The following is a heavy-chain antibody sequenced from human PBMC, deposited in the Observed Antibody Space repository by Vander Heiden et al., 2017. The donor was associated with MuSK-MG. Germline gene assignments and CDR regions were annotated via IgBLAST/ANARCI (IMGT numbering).Heavy chain of an antibody. CDR3: ARATGFLDY. CDR2: IYYSGTT. CDR1: GDSMSAYY. V-gene: IGHV4-59*01. Sequence: QVQLQESGPGLVKPSEPLSLTCTVSGDSMSAYYWSWIRQSPGKGLEWIGHIYYSGTTHHSSSLKGRLSMSVDKSRNQFSLRLNSVTAADTAVYYCARATGFLDYWGQGTLVTVSS. D-gene: IGHD1-1*01. J-gene: IGHJ4*02.